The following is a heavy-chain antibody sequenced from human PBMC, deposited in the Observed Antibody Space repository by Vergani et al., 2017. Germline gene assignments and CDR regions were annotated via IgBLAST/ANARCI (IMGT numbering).Heavy chain of an antibody. Sequence: QVQLHESGPGLVKPSQTLSLTCTVSGGSITSGSFYWSWIRQPAGKGLEWIGRIHSSGTTNYNPSLKGRVTLSVDTSKNQLSLRMTSVTAANTAVYYCARYSWTSELREVYWVDTWGQGTLVSVSS. D-gene: IGHD3/OR15-3a*01. V-gene: IGHV4-61*02. CDR2: IHSSGTT. CDR3: ARYSWTSELREVYWVDT. CDR1: GGSITSGSFY. J-gene: IGHJ5*02.